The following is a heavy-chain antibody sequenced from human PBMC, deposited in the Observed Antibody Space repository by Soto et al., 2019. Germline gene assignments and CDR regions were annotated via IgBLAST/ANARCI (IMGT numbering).Heavy chain of an antibody. V-gene: IGHV1-3*01. Sequence: SAKVACTACGYNLTTYAMFWVRQAPGQRLEWMGWINAANGNTKCSQKFQDRLNLTRDTSANTAYMELSSMRYEDTAIDYCTRPLYPGWGQGTLVTVSS. D-gene: IGHD3-16*02. CDR1: GYNLTTYA. CDR2: INAANGNT. CDR3: TRPLYPG. J-gene: IGHJ1*01.